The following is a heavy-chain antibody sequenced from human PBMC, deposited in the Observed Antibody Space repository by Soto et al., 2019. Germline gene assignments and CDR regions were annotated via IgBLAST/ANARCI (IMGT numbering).Heavy chain of an antibody. Sequence: QLQLQESGPGLVKPSETLSLTCTVSGGSISSSSYYWGWIRQPPGKGLEWIGSIDYSGSTYYNPSLKSRVTISVDTSKNQFSLNLNSVTAADTAVFYCARGHGGITIFGAPGHFDSWGQGTLVTVSS. CDR1: GGSISSSSYY. CDR3: ARGHGGITIFGAPGHFDS. CDR2: IDYSGST. J-gene: IGHJ4*02. V-gene: IGHV4-39*01. D-gene: IGHD3-3*01.